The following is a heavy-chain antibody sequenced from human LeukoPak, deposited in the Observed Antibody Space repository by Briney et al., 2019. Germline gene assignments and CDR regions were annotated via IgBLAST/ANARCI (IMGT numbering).Heavy chain of an antibody. D-gene: IGHD4-11*01. CDR3: ARVYSIYWYFDL. Sequence: PSETLSLTCTVSGGSISTYSWTWIRQPAGKGLEWIGRIYASGSTKYNPSLKSRVTMSVDTSKNQFSLKLSSVTAADTAVYYCARVYSIYWYFDLWGRGTLVTVSS. V-gene: IGHV4-4*07. J-gene: IGHJ2*01. CDR2: IYASGST. CDR1: GGSISTYS.